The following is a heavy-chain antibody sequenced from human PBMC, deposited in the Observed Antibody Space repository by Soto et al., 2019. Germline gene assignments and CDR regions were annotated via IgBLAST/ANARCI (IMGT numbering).Heavy chain of an antibody. Sequence: PGGSLRLSCAASGFTFSDYYMSWIRQAPGKGLEWVSHISSSGSTIYYADSVKGRFTISRDNAKNSLYLQMNSLRAEDTAVYYCASAPYYYYMDVWGKGTTVTVSS. CDR3: ASAPYYYYMDV. CDR1: GFTFSDYY. CDR2: ISSSGSTI. J-gene: IGHJ6*03. V-gene: IGHV3-11*01.